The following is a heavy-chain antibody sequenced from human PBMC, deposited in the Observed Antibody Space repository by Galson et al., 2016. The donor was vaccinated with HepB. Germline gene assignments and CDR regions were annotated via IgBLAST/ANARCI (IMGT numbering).Heavy chain of an antibody. CDR2: MNGDGSDT. D-gene: IGHD3-10*01. Sequence: SLRLSCAASGFTFSNYWMHWVRQVPGKGLVWVSRMNGDGSDTTYADSVKGRVTISRDNAKNTLYLQMNSLRAEDTAVYYCVRYYGSGTYTFDNWGQGTLVTVSS. CDR3: VRYYGSGTYTFDN. J-gene: IGHJ4*02. V-gene: IGHV3-74*01. CDR1: GFTFSNYW.